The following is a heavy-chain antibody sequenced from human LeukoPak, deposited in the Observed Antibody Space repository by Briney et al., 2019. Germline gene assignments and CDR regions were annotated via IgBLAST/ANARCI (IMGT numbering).Heavy chain of an antibody. CDR3: ARGYDSSGYYYGTEYFQH. CDR1: GGSISSSSYY. J-gene: IGHJ1*01. Sequence: SETLSLTCTVSGGSISSSSYYWGWIRQPPGKGLEWIGRIYYSGSTYYNPSLKSRVTISVDTSKNQFSLKLSSVTAADTAVYYCARGYDSSGYYYGTEYFQHWGQGTLVTVSS. V-gene: IGHV4-39*07. D-gene: IGHD3-22*01. CDR2: IYYSGST.